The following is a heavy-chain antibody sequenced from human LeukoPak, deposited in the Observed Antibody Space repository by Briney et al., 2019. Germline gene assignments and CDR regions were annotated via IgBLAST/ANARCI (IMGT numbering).Heavy chain of an antibody. D-gene: IGHD6-19*01. CDR2: ISGDGGST. J-gene: IGHJ4*02. CDR3: ARESDSSGWYDY. Sequence: GGSLRLSCAAPGFNFDDYAIHWVRQAPGKGLEWVSLISGDGGSTFYADSVRGRFTISRDNSKNSLYLQMSSLRSEDTALYFCARESDSSGWYDYWGQGTLVTVSS. V-gene: IGHV3-43*02. CDR1: GFNFDDYA.